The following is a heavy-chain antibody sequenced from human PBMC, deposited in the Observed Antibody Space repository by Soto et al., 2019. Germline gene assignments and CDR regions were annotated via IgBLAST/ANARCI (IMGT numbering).Heavy chain of an antibody. V-gene: IGHV1-3*01. CDR3: AREQQLVLSPHFDY. D-gene: IGHD6-13*01. Sequence: KVSCKASGYTFTSYAMHWVRPAPGQRLEWMGWINAGNGNTKYSQTFQGRVTMTSDTSTSTVYMELSSLRSEDTAVYYCAREQQLVLSPHFDYWGQGTLVTVSS. CDR1: GYTFTSYA. J-gene: IGHJ4*02. CDR2: INAGNGNT.